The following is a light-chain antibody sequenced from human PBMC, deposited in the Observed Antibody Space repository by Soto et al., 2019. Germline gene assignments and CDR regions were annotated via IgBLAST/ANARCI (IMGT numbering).Light chain of an antibody. J-gene: IGLJ1*01. CDR2: EVC. V-gene: IGLV2-14*01. Sequence: QSVLTLPASVSGSPGQSITISCTGTSSDVGGYNYVSWYQQHPGKAPKLMIYEVCNRPSGVSNRLSGTKSGNTASLTISGLQAEDEADYYCSSYTSSSTPYVFGTGTKVTVL. CDR3: SSYTSSSTPYV. CDR1: SSDVGGYNY.